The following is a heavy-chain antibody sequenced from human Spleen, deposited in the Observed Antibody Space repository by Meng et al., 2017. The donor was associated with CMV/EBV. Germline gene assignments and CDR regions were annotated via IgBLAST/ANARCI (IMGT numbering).Heavy chain of an antibody. CDR2: IRSKTNGGTT. J-gene: IGHJ5*02. V-gene: IGHV3-15*01. CDR1: GFTFGHYS. Sequence: GESLKISCAASGFTFGHYSMNWVRQAPGKGLEWVGHIRSKTNGGTTDYAAPVKGRFTISRDDSKNTLFLQMDTLKTEDTAVYYCTTSPFDPWGQGTLVTVSS. CDR3: TTSPFDP.